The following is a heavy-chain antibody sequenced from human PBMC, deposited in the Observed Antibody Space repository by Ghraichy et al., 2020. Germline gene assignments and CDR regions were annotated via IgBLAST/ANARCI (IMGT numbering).Heavy chain of an antibody. J-gene: IGHJ6*02. V-gene: IGHV3-53*01. CDR3: ARGGYGMDV. Sequence: GGSLRLSCAASGLSVSNNYMSWVRQAPGKGLEWVSVMYIGGSTYYADSVKGRFTISRDSSKNTLNLQMNSLMAEDTAVYYFARGGYGMDVWGQGTTVTVSS. CDR2: MYIGGST. CDR1: GLSVSNNY.